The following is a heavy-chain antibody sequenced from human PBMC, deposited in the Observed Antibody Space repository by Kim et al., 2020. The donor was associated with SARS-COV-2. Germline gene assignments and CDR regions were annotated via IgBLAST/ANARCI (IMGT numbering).Heavy chain of an antibody. D-gene: IGHD2-2*01. CDR1: GGSMSNYY. Sequence: SETLSLTCTVSGGSMSNYYWNWIRQPPGKELEWMGYIFYSGTTNYNPSVKSRVSISLDTSKNQFSLNLTSVTAADTAVYFCARGGTNQLAEVWGQRTLVT. CDR3: ARGGTNQLAEV. CDR2: IFYSGTT. J-gene: IGHJ4*02. V-gene: IGHV4-59*13.